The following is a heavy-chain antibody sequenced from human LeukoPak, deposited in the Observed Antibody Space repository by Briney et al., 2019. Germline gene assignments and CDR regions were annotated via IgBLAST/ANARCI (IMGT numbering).Heavy chain of an antibody. D-gene: IGHD3-10*01. Sequence: GGSLRLSCTASGFTFSNYAMHWVRQAPGKGLEWVAVLSYDGSKKYYADSVKGRFTISRDNSKNTLYLQMNSLRAEDTAVYSCAKNGEVLSWFDPWGQGTLVTVSS. CDR3: AKNGEVLSWFDP. V-gene: IGHV3-30-3*02. CDR2: LSYDGSKK. J-gene: IGHJ5*02. CDR1: GFTFSNYA.